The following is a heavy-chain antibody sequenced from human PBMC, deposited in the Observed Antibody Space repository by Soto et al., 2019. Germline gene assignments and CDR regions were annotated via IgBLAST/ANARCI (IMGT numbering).Heavy chain of an antibody. Sequence: SETLSLTCAVSGGTIISSDYFWAWIHQPPGKGLECIGSRYYRGNTHYNPSLQSRVAISVDTSKNQFSLRLASVTAADTAVYYYARLALGAAAHSDSEPWGKGVMVNVSS. V-gene: IGHV4-39*01. J-gene: IGHJ5*02. CDR2: RYYRGNT. CDR3: ARLALGAAAHSDSEP. CDR1: GGTIISSDYF. D-gene: IGHD2-15*01.